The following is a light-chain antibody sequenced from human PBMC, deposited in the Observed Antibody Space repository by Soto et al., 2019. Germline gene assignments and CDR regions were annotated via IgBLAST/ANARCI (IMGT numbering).Light chain of an antibody. Sequence: DIQMTQPPSSVSASVGDRVTITCRASQGIGSWLAWYQQKPGKAPNLLIYAASSLQSGVPSRFSGSGSGTDFSLTIGSLQPEDFATYYCQQANNFPGTFGQGTKVEIK. J-gene: IGKJ1*01. V-gene: IGKV1-12*01. CDR1: QGIGSW. CDR2: AAS. CDR3: QQANNFPGT.